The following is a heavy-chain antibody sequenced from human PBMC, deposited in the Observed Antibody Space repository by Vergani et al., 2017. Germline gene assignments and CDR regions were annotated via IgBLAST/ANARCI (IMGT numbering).Heavy chain of an antibody. CDR1: GFTFSSYG. CDR3: AIRSRQRAGDYYFDY. J-gene: IGHJ4*02. CDR2: IWYDGRNK. D-gene: IGHD3-10*01. Sequence: QVQLVESGGGVVQPGRSLRLSCAASGFTFSSYGMHWVRQAPGKGLEWVAVIWYDGRNKYYADSVKGRFTISRDNSKNTLYLQMNSLSAEDTAVYYCAIRSRQRAGDYYFDYWGQGTLVTVSS. V-gene: IGHV3-33*01.